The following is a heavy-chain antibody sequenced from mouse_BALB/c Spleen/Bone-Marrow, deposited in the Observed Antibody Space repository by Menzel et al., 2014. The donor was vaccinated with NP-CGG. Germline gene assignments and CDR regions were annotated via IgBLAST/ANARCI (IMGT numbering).Heavy chain of an antibody. CDR3: AREDMGYGNNDWFAY. Sequence: DLVKPGASVKLSCKASVYTFTSYWINWIKQRPGQGLAWIGRIVPGSGSTYYNELFKGQATLTVDTSTSTSYIQLSSLSSEDSAVYFCAREDMGYGNNDWFAYWGQGTLVTVSA. J-gene: IGHJ3*01. CDR2: IVPGSGST. CDR1: VYTFTSYW. V-gene: IGHV1S41*01. D-gene: IGHD2-1*01.